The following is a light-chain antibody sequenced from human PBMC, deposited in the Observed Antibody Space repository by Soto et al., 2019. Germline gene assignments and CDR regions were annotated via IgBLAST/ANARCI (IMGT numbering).Light chain of an antibody. Sequence: EIVLLQFPGTLTLSTGERATLSCRASQSVSSSYFAWYQQRFGQAPRLLIYGASSRATGIPDRFSGSGSGTDFTLTISRLEPEDFAVYYCQQYGSSSWTFGQGTKVDIK. CDR1: QSVSSSY. V-gene: IGKV3-20*01. CDR2: GAS. CDR3: QQYGSSSWT. J-gene: IGKJ1*01.